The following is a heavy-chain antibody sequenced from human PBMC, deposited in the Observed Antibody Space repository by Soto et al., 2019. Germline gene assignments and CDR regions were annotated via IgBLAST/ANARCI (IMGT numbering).Heavy chain of an antibody. CDR3: SGGVGDAF. D-gene: IGHD1-26*01. V-gene: IGHV3-7*04. J-gene: IGHJ4*02. CDR1: ESTVSRDW. Sequence: EVHLVESGGGLVQTGGSLRLSCAIFESTVSRDWMNWVRQAPGKGLEWVAHINQDGSEKYYVDSVKGRFTISRDNAKKSLYLQMNSLGPADRAMYYCSGGVGDAFWGEGTVVTVSS. CDR2: INQDGSEK.